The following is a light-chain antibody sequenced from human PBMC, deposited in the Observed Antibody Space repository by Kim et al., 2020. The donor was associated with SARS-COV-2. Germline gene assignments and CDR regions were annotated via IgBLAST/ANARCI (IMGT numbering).Light chain of an antibody. CDR1: EGSIARKY. Sequence: GNPVTLTRKRSEGSIARKYVHWNQQRASSDATNVIYEDNQRPKGVPDRICGSKDSSTNAASLRNSGLKTEDEADYYCQSYERSNWVVGGGTQMRVL. V-gene: IGLV6-57*03. CDR3: QSYERSNWV. CDR2: EDN. J-gene: IGLJ3*02.